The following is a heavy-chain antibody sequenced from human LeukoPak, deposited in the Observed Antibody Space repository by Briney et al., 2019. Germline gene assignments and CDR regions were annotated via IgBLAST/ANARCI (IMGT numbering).Heavy chain of an antibody. D-gene: IGHD6-13*01. CDR3: PRVGGSSWYGYYYYYYYMDV. V-gene: IGHV4-38-2*02. CDR2: IYHSGST. CDR1: GYSVSSGYY. Sequence: KSSETLSLTCTVSGYSVSSGYYWGWIRQPPGKGLEWIGSIYHSGSTYYNPSLKSRVTISVDTSKNQFSLKLSSVTAADTAVYYCPRVGGSSWYGYYYYYYYMDVWGKGTTVTVSS. J-gene: IGHJ6*03.